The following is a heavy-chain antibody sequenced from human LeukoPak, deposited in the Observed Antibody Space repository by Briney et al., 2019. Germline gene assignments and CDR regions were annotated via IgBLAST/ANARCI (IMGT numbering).Heavy chain of an antibody. J-gene: IGHJ5*02. CDR1: GYTFTNYG. D-gene: IGHD2-21*02. V-gene: IGHV1-18*01. CDR3: ARDGEGGDPLNWFDP. Sequence: ASVKVSCKASGYTFTNYGISWVRQAPGQGLEWMGWISAYDGNTSYAQKLQGRVTMTTDTSTSTAYMELRSLRSDDTAVYYCARDGEGGDPLNWFDPWGQGTLVTVSS. CDR2: ISAYDGNT.